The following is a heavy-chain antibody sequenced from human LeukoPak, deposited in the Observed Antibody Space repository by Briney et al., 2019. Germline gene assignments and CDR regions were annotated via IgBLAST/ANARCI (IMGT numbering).Heavy chain of an antibody. CDR2: ISGSGGNT. D-gene: IGHD3-9*01. J-gene: IGHJ4*02. Sequence: PRGSLRLSCAASGFTFSSHAMSWVRQAPGKGLEWVSAISGSGGNTYYADSVKGRFTISRDNSKNTLYLQMNSLRAEDTAVYYCAKDPILTGYYSTFDYWGQGTLVTVSS. CDR3: AKDPILTGYYSTFDY. V-gene: IGHV3-23*01. CDR1: GFTFSSHA.